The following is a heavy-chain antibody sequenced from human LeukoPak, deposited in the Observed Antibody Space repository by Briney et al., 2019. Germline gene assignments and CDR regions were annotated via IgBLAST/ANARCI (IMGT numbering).Heavy chain of an antibody. D-gene: IGHD6-13*01. CDR1: GGSISSYY. V-gene: IGHV4-59*01. J-gene: IGHJ4*02. CDR3: ARSRAVAGRYYFDY. Sequence: SETLSLTCTVSGGSISSYYWSRIRQPPGKGLEWIGYIYYSGSTNYNPSLKSRVTISVDTSKNQFSLKLSSVTAADTAVYYCARSRAVAGRYYFDYWGQGTLVTVSS. CDR2: IYYSGST.